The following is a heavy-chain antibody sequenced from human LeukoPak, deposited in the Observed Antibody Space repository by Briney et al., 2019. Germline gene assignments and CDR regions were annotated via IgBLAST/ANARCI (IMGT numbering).Heavy chain of an antibody. CDR3: ARVYYYGSGSYYSPLDY. J-gene: IGHJ4*02. D-gene: IGHD3-10*01. CDR2: IYASGNT. V-gene: IGHV4-61*09. Sequence: SETLSLTCTVSGASISSGSYCWSWIRQPAGKGLEWIGHIYASGNTNYNPSLKSRVTISVDTSKNQFSLKLSSVTAADTAVYYCARVYYYGSGSYYSPLDYWGQGTLVTVSS. CDR1: GASISSGSYC.